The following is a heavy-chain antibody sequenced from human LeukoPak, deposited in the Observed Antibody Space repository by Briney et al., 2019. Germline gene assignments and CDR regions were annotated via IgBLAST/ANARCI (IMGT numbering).Heavy chain of an antibody. CDR1: GFTVSSNY. D-gene: IGHD1-26*01. V-gene: IGHV3-66*01. J-gene: IGHJ4*02. CDR3: AKDPPDRIVGATTPFDY. CDR2: IYPNGNT. Sequence: GGSLRLSCAASGFTVSSNYMNWVRQAPGKGLEWVSMIYPNGNTFYTNSVKGRFTISRDNSKNTLDLQMSSLRAEDTAVYYCAKDPPDRIVGATTPFDYWGQGTLVTVSS.